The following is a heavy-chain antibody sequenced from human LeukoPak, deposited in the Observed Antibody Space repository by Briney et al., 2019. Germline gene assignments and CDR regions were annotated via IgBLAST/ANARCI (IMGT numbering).Heavy chain of an antibody. CDR3: ARIAVAGNRDDY. CDR2: IIPILGIA. Sequence: ASVKVSCKASGGTFSSYTISWVRQAPGQGLEWMGRIIPILGIANYAQKFQGRVTITTDESTSTAYMELSSLRSEDTAVYYCARIAVAGNRDDYWGQGTLVTVSS. D-gene: IGHD6-19*01. J-gene: IGHJ4*02. V-gene: IGHV1-69*02. CDR1: GGTFSSYT.